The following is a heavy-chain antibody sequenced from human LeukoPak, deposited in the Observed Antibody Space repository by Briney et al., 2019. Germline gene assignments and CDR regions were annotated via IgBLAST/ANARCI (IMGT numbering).Heavy chain of an antibody. D-gene: IGHD3-22*01. J-gene: IGHJ4*02. CDR1: GFTFSTYS. CDR2: IGGNGATT. CDR3: ATKSSGNYPFDY. V-gene: IGHV3-23*01. Sequence: GGSLRLSCAASGFTFSTYSMNWVRQAPGKGLEWVSVIGGNGATTYYADSVKGRFTISRDNSKNTLYLQMNSLRAEDTAVYYCATKSSGNYPFDYLGQGTLVTVSS.